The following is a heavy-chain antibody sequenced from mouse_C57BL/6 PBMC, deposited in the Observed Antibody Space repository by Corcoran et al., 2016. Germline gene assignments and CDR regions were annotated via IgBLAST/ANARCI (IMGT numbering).Heavy chain of an antibody. CDR2: INTYSGVP. J-gene: IGHJ3*01. Sequence: QIQLVQSGPERQKPGETVKISCKASGYTFTTYGMSWVKQAPGKGLKWMGWINTYSGVPTYADDIKGRFAFSLETSASTAYLQINNLKNEDTATYYCAVIYDGSSYSWLAYWGQGTLVTVSA. D-gene: IGHD1-1*01. CDR3: AVIYDGSSYSWLAY. CDR1: GYTFTTYG. V-gene: IGHV9-3*01.